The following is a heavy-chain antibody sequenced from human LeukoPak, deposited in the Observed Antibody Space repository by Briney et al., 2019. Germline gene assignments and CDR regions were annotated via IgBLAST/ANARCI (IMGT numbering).Heavy chain of an antibody. CDR3: ASRSDY. Sequence: GRSLRLSCAASGFSFSTYSMNWVRQAPGKGLEWVSYISSSSSTIYYADSVKGRFTISRDNAKDSLYLQMNSLRAEDTAVYYCASRSDYWGQGTLVTVSS. J-gene: IGHJ4*02. CDR1: GFSFSTYS. V-gene: IGHV3-48*04. CDR2: ISSSSSTI.